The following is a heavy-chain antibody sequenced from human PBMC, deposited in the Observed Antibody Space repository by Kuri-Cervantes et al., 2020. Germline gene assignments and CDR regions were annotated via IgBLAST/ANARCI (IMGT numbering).Heavy chain of an antibody. CDR3: ARGGGGHFDS. J-gene: IGHJ5*01. Sequence: GESLKISCAASGFTLSNYGMHWVRQAPGKGLERVSSIGRDASINYADSVQGGFTIFRDNSRNTLYLQMNTLRAEDTAVYYCARGGGGHFDSLGQGALVTVSS. CDR2: IGRDASI. D-gene: IGHD3-16*01. CDR1: GFTLSNYG. V-gene: IGHV3-23*01.